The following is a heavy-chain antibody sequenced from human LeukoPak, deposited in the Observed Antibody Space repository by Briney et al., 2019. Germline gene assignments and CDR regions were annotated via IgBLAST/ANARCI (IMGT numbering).Heavy chain of an antibody. Sequence: GSLRLSCAASGFIFSTYAMTWVRQAPGKGLEWVSGISGSGDKTYYADSVKGRFTISRDNSKNTLSLQMNSLRAEDTAVYYCAKALRKLNAYYFDYWGQGILVTVPS. CDR3: AKALRKLNAYYFDY. J-gene: IGHJ4*02. V-gene: IGHV3-23*01. CDR1: GFIFSTYA. CDR2: ISGSGDKT. D-gene: IGHD1-14*01.